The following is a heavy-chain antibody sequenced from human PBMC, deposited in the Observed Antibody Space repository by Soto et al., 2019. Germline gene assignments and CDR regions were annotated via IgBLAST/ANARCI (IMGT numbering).Heavy chain of an antibody. CDR2: IHYSEGA. Sequence: LSLTCTVSGGSISSHYWSWIRQPPGKGLEWIGYIHYSEGAFYNPSLKSRATMSVDTSRNQFSLKLTSVTAADTAVYYCARGSTGAFDRWGQGTLVPVS. J-gene: IGHJ5*02. V-gene: IGHV4-59*11. CDR3: ARGSTGAFDR. CDR1: GGSISSHY.